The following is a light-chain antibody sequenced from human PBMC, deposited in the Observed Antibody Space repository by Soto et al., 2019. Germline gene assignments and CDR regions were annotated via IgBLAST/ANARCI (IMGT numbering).Light chain of an antibody. J-gene: IGKJ5*01. Sequence: EIVMTQSPATPSVSPGERATLSCRASQSVSSDLAWYHQKPGQAPRLLIYGASTRATGIPARFSCSGSGTEFSLTISGLQSEDFAVYYRRQYGKLPITIRQGTRLEIK. CDR2: GAS. CDR3: RQYGKLPIT. V-gene: IGKV3-15*01. CDR1: QSVSSD.